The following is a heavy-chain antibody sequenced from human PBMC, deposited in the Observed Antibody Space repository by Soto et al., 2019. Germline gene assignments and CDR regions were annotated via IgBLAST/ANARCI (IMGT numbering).Heavy chain of an antibody. Sequence: QVQLQESGPGLVKPSGTLSLTCAVSGGSIVIDNWWSWVRQPPGKGLEYIGETYHSGTINYNPSLKSRVTISVDKSKNQFSLTLTSVIVADTAVYYCARRRLGIDWYFDLWGRGTLVTVSS. V-gene: IGHV4-4*02. J-gene: IGHJ2*01. CDR3: ARRRLGIDWYFDL. CDR1: GGSIVIDNW. D-gene: IGHD6-13*01. CDR2: TYHSGTI.